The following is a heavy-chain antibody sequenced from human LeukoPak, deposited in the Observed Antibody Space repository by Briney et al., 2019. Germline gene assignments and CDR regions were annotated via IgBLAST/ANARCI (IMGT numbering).Heavy chain of an antibody. V-gene: IGHV3-23*01. Sequence: GGSLRLSCAASGFTFSSYAMSWVRQAPGKGLEWVSAISASGGSTYYADSVKGRFTISRDNSKNTLYLQMNSLRAEDTAVYYSAKGYNYSKGWFDPWGQGTLVTVSX. D-gene: IGHD4-11*01. CDR2: ISASGGST. CDR1: GFTFSSYA. J-gene: IGHJ5*02. CDR3: AKGYNYSKGWFDP.